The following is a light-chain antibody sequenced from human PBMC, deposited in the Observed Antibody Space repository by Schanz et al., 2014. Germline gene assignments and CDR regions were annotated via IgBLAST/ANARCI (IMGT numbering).Light chain of an antibody. J-gene: IGLJ2*01. CDR3: CSYAGSSTVV. V-gene: IGLV2-23*02. CDR1: SSDVGSYNL. Sequence: QSALTQPASVSGSPGQSITMSCTGTSSDVGSYNLVSWYQQHPGKAPKLMIYDVSKRPSGVPDRFSGSKSGNTASLTISGLQAEDEADYYCCSYAGSSTVVFGGGTKLTVL. CDR2: DVS.